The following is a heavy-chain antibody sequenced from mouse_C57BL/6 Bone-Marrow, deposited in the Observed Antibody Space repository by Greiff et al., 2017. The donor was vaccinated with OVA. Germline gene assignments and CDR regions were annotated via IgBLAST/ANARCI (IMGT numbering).Heavy chain of an antibody. D-gene: IGHD1-1*01. CDR1: GYTFTSYW. V-gene: IGHV1-59*01. J-gene: IGHJ2*01. CDR3: ARLDYYYGSSYDY. Sequence: VQLQQSGAELVRPGTSVKLSCKASGYTFTSYWMHWVKQRPGQGLEWIGVIDPSDSYTNYNQKFKGKATLTVDTSSSTAYMQLSSLTSEDSAVYDCARLDYYYGSSYDYWGQGTTLTVSS. CDR2: IDPSDSYT.